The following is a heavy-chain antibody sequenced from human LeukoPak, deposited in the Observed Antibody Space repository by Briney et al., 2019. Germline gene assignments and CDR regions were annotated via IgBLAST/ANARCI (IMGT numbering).Heavy chain of an antibody. CDR1: GFTFRSYW. Sequence: GGSLRLSCAASGFTFRSYWMRWVRQAPGKGLEWVANIKQDGSEKNYVDSVKGRFTISRDNAKNSLYLQMNSLRDEDTAIYYCARDSSHYLGSSDYWGQGTLVTVSS. CDR2: IKQDGSEK. J-gene: IGHJ4*02. V-gene: IGHV3-7*03. D-gene: IGHD6-6*01. CDR3: ARDSSHYLGSSDY.